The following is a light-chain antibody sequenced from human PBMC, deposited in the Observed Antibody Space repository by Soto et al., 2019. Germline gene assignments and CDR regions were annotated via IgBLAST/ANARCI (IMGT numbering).Light chain of an antibody. Sequence: EIVMTDSPATLSVSRGEIATLSCRASQSVSSNLAWYQQKPGQAPRLLIYGASTRATGIPARFSGSGSGTEFTLTISSLQSEDFAVHYCQQYNNWPRTFGQGTKVDIK. J-gene: IGKJ1*01. CDR1: QSVSSN. CDR3: QQYNNWPRT. V-gene: IGKV3-15*01. CDR2: GAS.